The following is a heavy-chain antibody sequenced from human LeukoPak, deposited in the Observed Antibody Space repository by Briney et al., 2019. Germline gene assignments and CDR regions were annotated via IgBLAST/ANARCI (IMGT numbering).Heavy chain of an antibody. J-gene: IGHJ4*02. D-gene: IGHD6-6*01. Sequence: PGGSLRLSCAASGVTSDYMTWVRQAPGKGLEWVSVIYNGGTTYYADSVKGRFTISRDNSKSTLFVYLQMNSLRTDDTALYYCAGGAEAARSLAYWGQGALVTVSS. CDR2: IYNGGTT. CDR1: GVTSDY. V-gene: IGHV3-66*02. CDR3: AGGAEAARSLAY.